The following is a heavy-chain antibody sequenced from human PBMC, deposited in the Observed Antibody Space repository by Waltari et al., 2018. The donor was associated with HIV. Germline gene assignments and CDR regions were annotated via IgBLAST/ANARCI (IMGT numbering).Heavy chain of an antibody. J-gene: IGHJ5*02. CDR2: LYYTGTT. D-gene: IGHD3-3*01. V-gene: IGHV4-39*01. Sequence: QLQLQESGPGLVKPSETLSLTCNVSGGSITSSSDYWAWIRQPPGKDLVWIGSLYYTGTTHYNPSLKSRVTIAVDTSKNRFSLKLNSVTAADTAVYYCARLPDTPGVTWGRWFDRWGQGTLVTVSS. CDR3: ARLPDTPGVTWGRWFDR. CDR1: GGSITSSSDY.